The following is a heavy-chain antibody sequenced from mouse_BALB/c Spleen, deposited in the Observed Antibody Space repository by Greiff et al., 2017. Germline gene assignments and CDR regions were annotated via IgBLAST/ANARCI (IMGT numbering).Heavy chain of an antibody. V-gene: IGHV1-7*01. CDR2: INPSTGYT. Sequence: VQLQQSGAELAKPGASVKMSCKASGYTFTSYWMHWVKQRPGQGLEWIGYINPSTGYTEYNQKFKDKATLTADKSSSTAYMQLSSLTSEDSAVYYCARSWVIYGKESWFAYWGQGTLVTVSA. CDR3: ARSWVIYGKESWFAY. J-gene: IGHJ3*01. D-gene: IGHD2-1*01. CDR1: GYTFTSYW.